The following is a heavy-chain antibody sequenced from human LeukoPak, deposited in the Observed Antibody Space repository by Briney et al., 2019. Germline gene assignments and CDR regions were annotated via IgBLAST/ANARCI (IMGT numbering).Heavy chain of an antibody. Sequence: VASVKVSCKASGYTFIDHYTHWVRQAPGQGLEWMGWINPNSGGTNYAQNFQGRVTMTRDTSISTAYMELSRLRSDDTAVYYCARCSLTAYYMDVWGEGTTVTVSS. CDR3: ARCSLTAYYMDV. D-gene: IGHD7-27*01. V-gene: IGHV1-2*02. CDR1: GYTFIDHY. CDR2: INPNSGGT. J-gene: IGHJ6*03.